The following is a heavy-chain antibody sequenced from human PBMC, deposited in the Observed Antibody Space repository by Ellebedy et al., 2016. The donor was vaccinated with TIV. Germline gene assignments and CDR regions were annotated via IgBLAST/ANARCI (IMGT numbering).Heavy chain of an antibody. Sequence: PGGSLRLSCVASGFTFRRYWMHWVRQAPGKWLVWVSRIKSDGSFTSEADSVKGRFTISRDNARNTLYLQMHSLRADDTGVYFCARGDAAETYYNGVFDHWGQGTPVTVSS. J-gene: IGHJ4*02. CDR1: GFTFRRYW. D-gene: IGHD3-10*01. V-gene: IGHV3-74*01. CDR3: ARGDAAETYYNGVFDH. CDR2: IKSDGSFT.